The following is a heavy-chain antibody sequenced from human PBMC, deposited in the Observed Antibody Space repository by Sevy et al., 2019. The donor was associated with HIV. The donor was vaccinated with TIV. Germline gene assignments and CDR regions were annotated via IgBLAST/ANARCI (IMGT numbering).Heavy chain of an antibody. CDR2: IYSGGST. CDR1: GFTVSSNY. V-gene: IGHV3-53*01. CDR3: AREGLSSSGWPYYYYGMDV. D-gene: IGHD6-19*01. Sequence: GGSLRLSCAASGFTVSSNYMSWVRQAPGKGLEWVSVIYSGGSTYYADSVKGRFTISRDNSKNTLYLQMNSLGAEDTAGYYCAREGLSSSGWPYYYYGMDVWGQGTTVTVSS. J-gene: IGHJ6*02.